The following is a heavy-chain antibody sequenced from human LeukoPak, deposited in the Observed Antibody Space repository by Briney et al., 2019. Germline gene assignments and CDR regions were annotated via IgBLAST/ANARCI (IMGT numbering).Heavy chain of an antibody. Sequence: SVKVSCKASGGTFSSYAISWVRQAPGQGLEWMGGIIPIFGTANYAQKFQGRVTITADKSSSTAYMELSSLRSEDTAVYYCARGGIAAAGTSVDYWGQGTLVTVSS. V-gene: IGHV1-69*06. CDR3: ARGGIAAAGTSVDY. D-gene: IGHD6-13*01. CDR2: IIPIFGTA. CDR1: GGTFSSYA. J-gene: IGHJ4*02.